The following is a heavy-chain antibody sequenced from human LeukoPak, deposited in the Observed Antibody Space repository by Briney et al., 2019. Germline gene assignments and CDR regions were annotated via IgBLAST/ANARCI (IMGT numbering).Heavy chain of an antibody. D-gene: IGHD1-14*01. CDR3: ARTGSAVTYYYYGMDV. CDR2: IYSGGST. J-gene: IGHJ6*02. V-gene: IGHV3-66*01. Sequence: GGSLRLSCAAFGFTVSSNYMSWVRQAPGKVLEWVSVIYSGGSTYYADSVKGRFTISRDNSKNTLYLQMNSLSAEDAAVYYCARTGSAVTYYYYGMDVWGQGTTVTVSS. CDR1: GFTVSSNY.